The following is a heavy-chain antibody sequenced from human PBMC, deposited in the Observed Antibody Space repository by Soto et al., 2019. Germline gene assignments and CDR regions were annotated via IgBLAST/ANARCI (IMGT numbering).Heavy chain of an antibody. Sequence: GGSLRLSCAASGFTFSSYAMSWVRQAPGKGLEWVSAISGSGGSTYYADSVKGRFTISRDNSKNTLYLQMNSLRAEDTAVYYSAKRPVGAGYNWLDPWGQGTLVTVSS. CDR2: ISGSGGST. J-gene: IGHJ5*02. CDR3: AKRPVGAGYNWLDP. CDR1: GFTFSSYA. V-gene: IGHV3-23*01. D-gene: IGHD6-19*01.